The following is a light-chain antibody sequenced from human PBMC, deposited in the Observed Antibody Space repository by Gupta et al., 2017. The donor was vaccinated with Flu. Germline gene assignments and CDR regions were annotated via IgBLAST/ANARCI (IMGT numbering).Light chain of an antibody. CDR2: PAS. V-gene: IGKV1-12*01. CDR1: QDVSSW. Sequence: DIQMTQSPSSVSASVGDRVTITCRASQDVSSWLAWYQQKPGKAPKLLIYPASTLESGAPSRFSGSGSGTDFTLTISSLQPEDFATYYCQQASRFPFTFGPGTKVDIK. J-gene: IGKJ3*01. CDR3: QQASRFPFT.